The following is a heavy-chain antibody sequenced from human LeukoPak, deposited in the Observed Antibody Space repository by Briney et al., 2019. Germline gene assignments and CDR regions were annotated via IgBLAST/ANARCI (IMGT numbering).Heavy chain of an antibody. CDR3: ARGQGVIQIHSFDY. D-gene: IGHD2/OR15-2a*01. CDR2: IYYSGST. CDR1: GGSISSYY. V-gene: IGHV4-59*12. Sequence: SETLSLTCTVSGGSISSYYWSWIRQPPGKGLEWIGYIYYSGSTNYNPSLKSRVTISVDTSKNQFSLKLSSVTAADTAVYYCARGQGVIQIHSFDYWGQGTLVTVSS. J-gene: IGHJ4*02.